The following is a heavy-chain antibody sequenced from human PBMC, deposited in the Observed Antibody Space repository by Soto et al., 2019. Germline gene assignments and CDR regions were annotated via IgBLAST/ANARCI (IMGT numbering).Heavy chain of an antibody. CDR2: ISAGGDRT. J-gene: IGHJ4*02. Sequence: GGSLRLSCATSGFTFSNYPMNWVRQAPGKGLEWVSGISAGGDRTYYADSVKGRFTIFRDNSKNSVSLRMNSLRVEDTAVHYCARRVWGQGTLVTVSS. CDR3: ARRV. CDR1: GFTFSNYP. V-gene: IGHV3-23*01.